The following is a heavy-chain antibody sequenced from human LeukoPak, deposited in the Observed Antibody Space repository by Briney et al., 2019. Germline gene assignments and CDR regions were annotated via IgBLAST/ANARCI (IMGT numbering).Heavy chain of an antibody. Sequence: GGSLRLSCAASGFTFNNYAMNWVRQAPGKGLELVSSIDESGDKTHYADSVKGRFTISRDNSQNTLYLQMNSLRAEDTAVYYCAKDAPVNIVVVPAANSWGQGTLVTVSS. CDR2: IDESGDKT. V-gene: IGHV3-23*01. J-gene: IGHJ4*02. CDR1: GFTFNNYA. D-gene: IGHD2-2*01. CDR3: AKDAPVNIVVVPAANS.